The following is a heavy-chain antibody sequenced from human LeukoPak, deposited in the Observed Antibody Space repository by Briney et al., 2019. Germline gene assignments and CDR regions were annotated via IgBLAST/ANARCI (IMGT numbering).Heavy chain of an antibody. CDR3: ARRTDRSFWYLDY. CDR1: GYSFTNYW. CDR2: IYPGDSDT. Sequence: GESLKISCKGSGYSFTNYWIGWVRQMPGKGLECMGIIYPGDSDTRYSPSFQGQVTISADKSISTAYLQWSSLKASDTAIYYCARRTDRSFWYLDYWGQGTLVTVSS. J-gene: IGHJ4*02. V-gene: IGHV5-51*01.